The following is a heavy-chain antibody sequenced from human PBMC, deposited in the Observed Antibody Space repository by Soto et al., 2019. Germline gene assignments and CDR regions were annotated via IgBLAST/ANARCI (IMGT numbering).Heavy chain of an antibody. CDR1: GFTFSSYS. Sequence: GGSLRLSCAASGFTFSSYSMNWVRQAPGKGLEWVSYISSSSSTIYYADSVKGRFTISRDNAKNSLYLQMNSLRAEDTAVYYCVVVVPRSLMDVWGKGTTVTVSS. J-gene: IGHJ6*04. CDR2: ISSSSSTI. CDR3: VVVVPRSLMDV. V-gene: IGHV3-48*01. D-gene: IGHD2-2*01.